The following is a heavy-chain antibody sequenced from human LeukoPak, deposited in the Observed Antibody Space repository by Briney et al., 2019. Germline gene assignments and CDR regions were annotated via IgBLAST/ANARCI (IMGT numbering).Heavy chain of an antibody. CDR3: ARLSSYYYYMDV. CDR2: IYTSGST. CDR1: GGSISSGSYY. J-gene: IGHJ6*03. D-gene: IGHD2-2*01. V-gene: IGHV4-61*02. Sequence: SETLSLTCTVSGGSISSGSYYWSRIRQPAGKGLEWIGRIYTSGSTNYNPSLKSRVTISVDTSKNQFSLKLSSVTAADTAVYYCARLSSYYYYMDVWGKGTTVTISS.